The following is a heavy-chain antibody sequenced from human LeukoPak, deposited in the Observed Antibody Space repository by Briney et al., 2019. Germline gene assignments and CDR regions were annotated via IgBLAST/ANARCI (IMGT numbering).Heavy chain of an antibody. CDR3: AKDKGARGWLQLSFLFDY. D-gene: IGHD5-24*01. V-gene: IGHV3-23*01. CDR1: GFTFSTYA. CDR2: ISGTGGST. Sequence: GGSLRLSCAASGFTFSTYAMTWLRQAPGKGLEWVSLISGTGGSTYYADSVKGRFTISRDNSKNTLYLQMNSLRAEDTAVYYCAKDKGARGWLQLSFLFDYWGQGTLVTVSS. J-gene: IGHJ4*02.